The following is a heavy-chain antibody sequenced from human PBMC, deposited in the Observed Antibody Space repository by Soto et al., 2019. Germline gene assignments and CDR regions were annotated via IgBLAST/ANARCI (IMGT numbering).Heavy chain of an antibody. CDR3: AKGAPVTPVDY. CDR2: ISSDGSDE. Sequence: GGSLRLSCAASRFTFSSYGMHWVRQVPGKGLEWVAGISSDGSDEYYADSAKGRFTISRDNSKNMLFLQMSSLRVEDTALYYCAKGAPVTPVDYWGQGTLVTVSS. CDR1: RFTFSSYG. J-gene: IGHJ4*02. D-gene: IGHD4-4*01. V-gene: IGHV3-30*18.